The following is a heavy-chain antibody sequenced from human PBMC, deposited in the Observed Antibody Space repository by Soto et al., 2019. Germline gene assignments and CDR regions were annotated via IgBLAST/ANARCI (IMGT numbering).Heavy chain of an antibody. CDR1: GFTFSSYA. V-gene: IGHV3-30-3*01. CDR3: ARDQLLVSDYGGNSQWSHFDY. CDR2: ISYDGSNK. Sequence: PGGSLRLSCAASGFTFSSYAMHWVRQAPGKGLEWVAVISYDGSNKYHADSVKGRFTISRDNSKNTLYLQMNSLRAEDTAVYYCARDQLLVSDYGGNSQWSHFDYWGQGTLVTVSS. D-gene: IGHD4-17*01. J-gene: IGHJ4*02.